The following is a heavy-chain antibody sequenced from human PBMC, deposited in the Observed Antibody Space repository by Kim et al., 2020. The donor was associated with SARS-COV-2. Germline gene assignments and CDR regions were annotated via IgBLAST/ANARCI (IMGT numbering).Heavy chain of an antibody. Sequence: SYTPPLKSRVTIFVDTSKNHFSLKLSSVTAADAAVYYCARAASSWYRFDYWGQGVLVTVSS. J-gene: IGHJ4*02. D-gene: IGHD6-13*01. V-gene: IGHV4-39*02. CDR3: ARAASSWYRFDY.